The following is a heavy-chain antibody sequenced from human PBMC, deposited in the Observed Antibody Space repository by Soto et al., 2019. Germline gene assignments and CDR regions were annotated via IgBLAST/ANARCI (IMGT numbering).Heavy chain of an antibody. Sequence: GGSLRLSFADSGFTFSSYAMHWVRQAPFNVLEWVAFISYDGSNKYYADSVKGRFTISRDNSKNTLYLQMKSLRAEDTAVYYCARTRGFSIVVVPAADLGHDAFDIWGQGTMVTVSS. CDR2: ISYDGSNK. J-gene: IGHJ3*02. V-gene: IGHV3-30-3*01. D-gene: IGHD2-2*01. CDR1: GFTFSSYA. CDR3: ARTRGFSIVVVPAADLGHDAFDI.